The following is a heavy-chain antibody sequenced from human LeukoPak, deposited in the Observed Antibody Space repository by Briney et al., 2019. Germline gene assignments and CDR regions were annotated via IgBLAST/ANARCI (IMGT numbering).Heavy chain of an antibody. J-gene: IGHJ4*02. CDR2: INPNSGGT. Sequence: GASVKVSCKASGYTFTGYYMHWVRQAPGQGLEWMGWINPNSGGTDYAQKFQGRVTMTRDTSISTAYMELSRLRSDDTAVYYCARWGSGYLTYYFDYWGQGTLVTVSS. CDR1: GYTFTGYY. D-gene: IGHD3-22*01. V-gene: IGHV1-2*02. CDR3: ARWGSGYLTYYFDY.